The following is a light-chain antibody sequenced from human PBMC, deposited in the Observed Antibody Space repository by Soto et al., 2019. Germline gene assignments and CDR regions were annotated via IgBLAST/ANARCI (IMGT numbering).Light chain of an antibody. J-gene: IGLJ1*01. CDR3: SSFVDGTSYV. CDR2: EVN. V-gene: IGLV2-8*01. Sequence: QSALTQPPSVSGYPGQSGTISCTGTSSDVGFFNYVSWYQHHPGKVPKFLIYEVNKRPSGVPDRFSGSKSGNTASLTVSGLQPEDEAEYFCSSFVDGTSYVFGTGTKVTVL. CDR1: SSDVGFFNY.